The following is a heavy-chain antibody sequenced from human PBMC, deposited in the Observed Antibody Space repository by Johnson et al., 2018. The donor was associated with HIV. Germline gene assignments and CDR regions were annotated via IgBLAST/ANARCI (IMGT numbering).Heavy chain of an antibody. CDR2: ISYDGSNK. Sequence: QMQLVESGGGVVQPGRSLRLSCAASGFTFSSYGMHWVRQAPGKGLEWVAVISYDGSNKYYVDSVKGRFTISRDNSKNTLYLQMNSLRSEDTAVYYCARVATVGVVFSDCFVIWGQGTMVTVSS. D-gene: IGHD3-3*01. CDR3: ARVATVGVVFSDCFVI. J-gene: IGHJ3*02. CDR1: GFTFSSYG. V-gene: IGHV3-30*03.